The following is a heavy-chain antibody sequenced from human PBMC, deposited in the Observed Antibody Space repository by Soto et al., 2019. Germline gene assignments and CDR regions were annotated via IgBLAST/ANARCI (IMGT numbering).Heavy chain of an antibody. V-gene: IGHV1-18*01. J-gene: IGHJ3*02. Sequence: QVQLVQSGAEVKKPGASVKVSCKASGYTFTSYGISWVRQAPGQGLEWMGWISAYNGNTNYAQKLQGRVSMTTDTSTSTAYMELRSLRSDDTAVYYCARTPMTYYYDSSGYYGDDAFDIWGQGTMVTVSS. CDR3: ARTPMTYYYDSSGYYGDDAFDI. CDR2: ISAYNGNT. CDR1: GYTFTSYG. D-gene: IGHD3-22*01.